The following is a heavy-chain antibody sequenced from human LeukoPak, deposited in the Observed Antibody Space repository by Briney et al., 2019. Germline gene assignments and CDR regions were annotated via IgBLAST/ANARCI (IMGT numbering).Heavy chain of an antibody. Sequence: GESLKISCKGSGYSFTSYWIGWVRQMPGKGLEWMGIIYPGDSDTRYSPSFQGQVTISADKSISTAYLQWSSLKASDTAMYYCARRSDYGDYEGYYFDYWGQGTLVTVSS. CDR1: GYSFTSYW. D-gene: IGHD4-17*01. CDR3: ARRSDYGDYEGYYFDY. V-gene: IGHV5-51*01. J-gene: IGHJ4*02. CDR2: IYPGDSDT.